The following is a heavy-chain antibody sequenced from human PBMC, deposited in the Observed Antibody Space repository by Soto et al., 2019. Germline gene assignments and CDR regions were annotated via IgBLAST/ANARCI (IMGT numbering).Heavy chain of an antibody. Sequence: PSETLSLTCTVSGGSISSGDYYWSWIRQPPGKGLEWIGYIYYSGSTYYNPSLKSRVTISVDTSKNQFSLKLSSVTAADTAVYYCARDPECYYDSSGVWGQGTLVTVSS. CDR1: GGSISSGDYY. J-gene: IGHJ4*02. V-gene: IGHV4-30-4*01. CDR3: ARDPECYYDSSGV. CDR2: IYYSGST. D-gene: IGHD3-22*01.